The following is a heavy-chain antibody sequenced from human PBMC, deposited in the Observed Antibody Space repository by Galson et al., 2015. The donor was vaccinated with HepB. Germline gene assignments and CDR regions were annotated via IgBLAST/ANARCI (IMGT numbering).Heavy chain of an antibody. V-gene: IGHV1-2*06. CDR2: IIPNSGGT. CDR3: ARGGTSTTHDAFEI. CDR1: GYTFTGYY. D-gene: IGHD2-2*01. J-gene: IGHJ3*02. Sequence: SVKVPCKASGYTFTGYYMHWVRQAPGQGLEWMGRIIPNSGGTNYAQKFQGRVTVTRDTSITTAYMELSRLRSDDTAVYYCARGGTSTTHDAFEIWGRGTMVTVSS.